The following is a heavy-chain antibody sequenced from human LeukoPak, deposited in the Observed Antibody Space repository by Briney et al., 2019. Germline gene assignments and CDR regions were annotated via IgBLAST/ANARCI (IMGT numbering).Heavy chain of an antibody. Sequence: PGGSLRLSCAASGFTFSPYAMSWVRQAPGKGLEWVSSISRSGGSTYYADSVKGRFTVSRDNSNSTLYLQMNNLRADDTAVYYCARDGGISVAGKVAFDSWGQGTLVTVSS. CDR2: ISRSGGST. D-gene: IGHD6-19*01. V-gene: IGHV3-23*01. CDR1: GFTFSPYA. J-gene: IGHJ4*02. CDR3: ARDGGISVAGKVAFDS.